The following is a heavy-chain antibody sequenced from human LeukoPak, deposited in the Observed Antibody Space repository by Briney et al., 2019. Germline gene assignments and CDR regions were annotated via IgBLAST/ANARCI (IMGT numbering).Heavy chain of an antibody. CDR1: GYSFTSYW. D-gene: IGHD3-3*01. CDR3: ARLGGIWSGLDY. J-gene: IGHJ4*02. Sequence: GESLNISWKGSGYSFTSYWIGWLRQMPGKGLGGMGIIYPGDSDTRYSPSFEGQVTISADKSSSTSYLQWSSLKASDTAMYYCARLGGIWSGLDYWGQGNLVTVSS. V-gene: IGHV5-51*01. CDR2: IYPGDSDT.